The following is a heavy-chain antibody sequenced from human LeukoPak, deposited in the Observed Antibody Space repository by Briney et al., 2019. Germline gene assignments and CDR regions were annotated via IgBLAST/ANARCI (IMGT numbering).Heavy chain of an antibody. CDR3: ARSPSAVAGHMYFFDY. V-gene: IGHV1-2*02. CDR2: INPNSGGT. D-gene: IGHD6-19*01. Sequence: ASVKVSFKASGYTFTGYYMHWVRQAPGQGLEWMGWINPNSGGTNYAQKFQGRVTMTRDTSISTAYMELSRLRSDDTAVYYCARSPSAVAGHMYFFDYWGQGTLVTVSS. J-gene: IGHJ4*02. CDR1: GYTFTGYY.